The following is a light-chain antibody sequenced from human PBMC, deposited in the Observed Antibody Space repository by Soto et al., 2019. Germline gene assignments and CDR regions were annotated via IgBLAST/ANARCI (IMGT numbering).Light chain of an antibody. V-gene: IGKV2-28*01. J-gene: IGKJ4*01. CDR3: MQALQTPGLT. CDR1: QSLLHSNGYNY. CDR2: LGS. Sequence: IVMTQSPLSLPVTPGEPASISCRSSQSLLHSNGYNYLDWYLQKPGQSPQLLIYLGSHRASGVTDRFSGSGSGTDVTLKIIRVEAEDVGVYYCMQALQTPGLTFGGGTKVEIK.